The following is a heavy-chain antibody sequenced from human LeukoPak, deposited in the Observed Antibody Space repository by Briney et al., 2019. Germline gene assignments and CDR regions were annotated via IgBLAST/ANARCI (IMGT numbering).Heavy chain of an antibody. CDR3: AKDMGVYSGYDSYFQH. V-gene: IGHV3-9*01. J-gene: IGHJ1*01. Sequence: PGGSLRLYCAASGFTFDDYAMHWVRQAPGQGLEWVSGISWNSGSIGYADSVKGRFTISRDNAKNSLYLQMNSLRAEDTALYYCAKDMGVYSGYDSYFQHWGQGTLVTVSS. D-gene: IGHD5-12*01. CDR2: ISWNSGSI. CDR1: GFTFDDYA.